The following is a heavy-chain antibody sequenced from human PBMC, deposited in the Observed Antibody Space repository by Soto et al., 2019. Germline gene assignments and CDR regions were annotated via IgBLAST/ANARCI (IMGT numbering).Heavy chain of an antibody. V-gene: IGHV4-59*12. CDR3: ARVAPLITFGGVIVPGAFDI. CDR2: IYYSGST. J-gene: IGHJ3*02. D-gene: IGHD3-16*02. CDR1: GGSISSYY. Sequence: PSETLSLTCTVSGGSISSYYWSWIRQPPGKGLEWIGYIYYSGSTNYNPSLKSRVTISVDTSKNQFSLRLSSVTAADTAVYYCARVAPLITFGGVIVPGAFDIWGQGTMVTVSS.